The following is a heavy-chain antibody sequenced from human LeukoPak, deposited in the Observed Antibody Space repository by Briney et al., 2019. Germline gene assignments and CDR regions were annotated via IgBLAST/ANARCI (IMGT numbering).Heavy chain of an antibody. D-gene: IGHD6-13*01. Sequence: GGSLRLSCAASGFTFSSYAMSWVRQAPGKGLKGVSAITNSGSTTYYANSVKGRFTISRDDSKNTLYLQMDSLRAEDTAAYYCAKERQQLALWGYVDVWGKGTTVTVSS. V-gene: IGHV3-23*01. CDR3: AKERQQLALWGYVDV. CDR1: GFTFSSYA. CDR2: ITNSGSTT. J-gene: IGHJ6*03.